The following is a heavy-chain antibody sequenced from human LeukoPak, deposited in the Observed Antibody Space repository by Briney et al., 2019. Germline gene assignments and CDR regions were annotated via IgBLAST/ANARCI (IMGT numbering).Heavy chain of an antibody. CDR3: AAREIRETGNDY. Sequence: GESLRISCKGSGYSFTSYWISWVRQMPGKGLXXXGRIDPSDSYTNYSPSFQGHVTISADKSISTAYLQWSSLKASDTAMYYCAAREIRETGNDYWGQGTLVTVSS. D-gene: IGHD1-14*01. CDR2: IDPSDSYT. V-gene: IGHV5-10-1*01. J-gene: IGHJ4*02. CDR1: GYSFTSYW.